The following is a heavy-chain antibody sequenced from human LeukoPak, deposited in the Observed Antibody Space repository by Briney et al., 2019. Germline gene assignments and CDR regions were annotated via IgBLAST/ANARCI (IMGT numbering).Heavy chain of an antibody. Sequence: GESLKISCKGSGYSFTSYWIGWVRQMPGKGLEWMGIFYPGDSDTRYSPSFQGQVTISADKSISTAYPQWSSLKASDTAMYYCATPEGGSYSGSSRTFDFWGQGTLVTVSS. V-gene: IGHV5-51*01. CDR1: GYSFTSYW. D-gene: IGHD1-26*01. J-gene: IGHJ4*02. CDR3: ATPEGGSYSGSSRTFDF. CDR2: FYPGDSDT.